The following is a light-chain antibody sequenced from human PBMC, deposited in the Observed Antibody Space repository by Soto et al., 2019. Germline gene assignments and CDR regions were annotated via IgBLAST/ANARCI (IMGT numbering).Light chain of an antibody. CDR2: DIS. CDR3: SSCTTTTTGIV. V-gene: IGLV2-14*01. CDR1: SSDVAASNY. Sequence: QSALTQPASASGSPGQSITISCTATSSDVAASNYFSWYQQHPGKAPKLMIYDISDRPPGVSDRLSGSKSGNTASLTISGLQDDDEADYYCSSCTTTTTGIVFGTGTKLTVL. J-gene: IGLJ1*01.